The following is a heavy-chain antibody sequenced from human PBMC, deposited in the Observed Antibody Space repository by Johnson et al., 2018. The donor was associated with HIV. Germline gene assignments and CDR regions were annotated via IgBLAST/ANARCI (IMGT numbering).Heavy chain of an antibody. V-gene: IGHV3-66*01. CDR1: GFTFSSYA. Sequence: VYLVESGGGLVQPGGSLRLSCAASGFTFSSYAMSWVRQAPGKGLEWVSVIYSGGSTYYADSVQGRFTVSRENAKNSLHLQMNSLRAGDTAVYYCARGGRGHDAFDIWGQGTMVTVSS. CDR2: IYSGGST. CDR3: ARGGRGHDAFDI. J-gene: IGHJ3*02.